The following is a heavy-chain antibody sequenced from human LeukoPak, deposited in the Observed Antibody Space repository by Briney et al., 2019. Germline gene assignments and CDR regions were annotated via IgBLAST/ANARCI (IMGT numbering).Heavy chain of an antibody. CDR2: IIPIFGTA. CDR1: GGTFTSYA. CDR3: ARGYYGSGRWFDY. J-gene: IGHJ4*02. D-gene: IGHD3-10*01. Sequence: SVKVSCKASGGTFTSYAISWVRQAPGQGLEWMGGIIPIFGTANYAQKFQGRVTISADESTSTAYMGLSSLRSEDTAVYYCARGYYGSGRWFDYWGQGTLVTVSS. V-gene: IGHV1-69*13.